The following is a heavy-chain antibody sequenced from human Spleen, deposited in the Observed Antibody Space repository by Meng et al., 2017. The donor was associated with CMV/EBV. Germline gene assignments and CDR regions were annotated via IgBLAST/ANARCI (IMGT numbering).Heavy chain of an antibody. J-gene: IGHJ4*02. Sequence: CAVSGPSISTSNWWSWVRQPPGKGLGWIGEVYHSGYTNYNPSLKGRVTMSVDRSKNQFSLRLSSVTAADTAIYYCARVTEYGGNCFDSWGQGTLVTVSS. CDR2: VYHSGYT. CDR1: GPSISTSNW. D-gene: IGHD4/OR15-4a*01. V-gene: IGHV4-4*02. CDR3: ARVTEYGGNCFDS.